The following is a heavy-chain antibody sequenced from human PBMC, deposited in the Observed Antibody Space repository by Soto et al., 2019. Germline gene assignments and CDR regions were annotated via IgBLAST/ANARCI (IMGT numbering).Heavy chain of an antibody. J-gene: IGHJ4*02. CDR1: GGTFSSYT. Sequence: QVQLVQSGAEVKKPGSSVKVSCKASGGTFSSYTISWVRQAPGQGLEWMGRIIPILGIANYAQKFQGRVTITADKSTSTAYMELSSLRSEDTALYYCAIGGYDSSGYYENYWGQGTLVTVSS. V-gene: IGHV1-69*02. D-gene: IGHD3-22*01. CDR2: IIPILGIA. CDR3: AIGGYDSSGYYENY.